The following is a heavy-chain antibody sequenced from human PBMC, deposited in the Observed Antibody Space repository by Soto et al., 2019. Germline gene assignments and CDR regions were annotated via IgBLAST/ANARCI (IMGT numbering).Heavy chain of an antibody. D-gene: IGHD3-10*01. J-gene: IGHJ6*02. Sequence: QVQLVESGGGVVQPGRSLRLSCAASGFIFSKYGMHWVRQAPGKGLEWVAVISYDGSNKYYAESVKGRFIISRDKSENTLYLQMNNLRAEDTAVYYFAKDLGSGKPYYYYAMDVWGQGTKVTVSS. CDR3: AKDLGSGKPYYYYAMDV. CDR1: GFIFSKYG. V-gene: IGHV3-30*18. CDR2: ISYDGSNK.